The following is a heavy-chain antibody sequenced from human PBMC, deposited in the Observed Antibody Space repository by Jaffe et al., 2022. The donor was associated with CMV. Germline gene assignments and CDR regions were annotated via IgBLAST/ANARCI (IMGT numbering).Heavy chain of an antibody. D-gene: IGHD3-10*01. CDR2: IWYDGSNK. V-gene: IGHV3-33*08. J-gene: IGHJ4*02. CDR1: GFTFSSYG. Sequence: QVQLVESGGGVVQPGRSLRLSCAASGFTFSSYGMHWVRQAPGKGLEWVAVIWYDGSNKYYADSVKGRFTISRDNSKNTLYLQMNSLRAEDTAVYYCARDLETPSNTYYYGSGTDYWGQGTLVTVSS. CDR3: ARDLETPSNTYYYGSGTDY.